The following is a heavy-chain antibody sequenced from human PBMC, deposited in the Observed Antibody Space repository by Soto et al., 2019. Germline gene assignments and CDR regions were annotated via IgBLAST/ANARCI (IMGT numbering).Heavy chain of an antibody. CDR1: GLSIGSGRYY. CDR3: AREWLREWFDP. J-gene: IGHJ5*02. D-gene: IGHD5-12*01. V-gene: IGHV4-31*11. Sequence: SDTLSLTCALSGLSIGSGRYYWRWIRQHPGKGLEWIGYIYYSGSTYYNPSLKSRVTISVDTSKNQFSLKLSSVTAADTAVYYCAREWLREWFDPWGQGTLVTISS. CDR2: IYYSGST.